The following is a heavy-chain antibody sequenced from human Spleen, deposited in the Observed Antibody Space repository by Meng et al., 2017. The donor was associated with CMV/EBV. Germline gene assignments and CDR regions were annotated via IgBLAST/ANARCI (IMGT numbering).Heavy chain of an antibody. D-gene: IGHD3-22*01. Sequence: QVRLVQCGSELKKPGASGKVSCNASGYTFTSYAMNWVRQDPGQGLELMGWINTNTGNPTYAQGFTGRFVFSLDTSVSTAYLQISSLKAEDTAVYYCARGDYYDSSGLDYWGQGTLVTVSS. J-gene: IGHJ4*02. V-gene: IGHV7-4-1*02. CDR3: ARGDYYDSSGLDY. CDR1: GYTFTSYA. CDR2: INTNTGNP.